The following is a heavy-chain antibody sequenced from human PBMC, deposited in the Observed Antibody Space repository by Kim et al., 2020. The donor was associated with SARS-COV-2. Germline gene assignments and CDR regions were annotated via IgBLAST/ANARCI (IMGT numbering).Heavy chain of an antibody. V-gene: IGHV4-34*01. D-gene: IGHD2-2*01. J-gene: IGHJ6*03. CDR2: INDSGST. Sequence: SETLSLTCGAYGGSFSGYYWNWIRQPPGKGLEWIGEINDSGSTNYNPSLKSRVTISVDAPKKQFSLNVSSVTAADTAIYYCARGRGYYIGSSSFYSYYYIDVWAEGTTVTVSS. CDR1: GGSFSGYY. CDR3: ARGRGYYIGSSSFYSYYYIDV.